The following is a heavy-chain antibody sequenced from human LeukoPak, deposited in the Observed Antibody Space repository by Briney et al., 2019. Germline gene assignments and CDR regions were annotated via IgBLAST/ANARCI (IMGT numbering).Heavy chain of an antibody. CDR1: GYSISSGYY. Sequence: SETLSLTCTVSGYSISSGYYWGWIRPPPGKGLEWIGSIYYSGSPYYNPSLKSRVIISVETSKTQFSLKLSSVTAADTAVYYCARQWYNWNSNNYFDYWGQGTLVTVSS. V-gene: IGHV4-38-2*02. D-gene: IGHD1-7*01. J-gene: IGHJ4*02. CDR2: IYYSGSP. CDR3: ARQWYNWNSNNYFDY.